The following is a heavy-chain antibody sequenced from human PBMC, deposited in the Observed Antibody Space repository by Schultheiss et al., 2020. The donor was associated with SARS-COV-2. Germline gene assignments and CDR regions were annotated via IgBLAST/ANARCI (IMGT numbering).Heavy chain of an antibody. CDR3: ARGWELLG. CDR1: GYSISSGYY. CDR2: IYHSGST. Sequence: GSLRLSCTVSGYSISSGYYWGWIRQPPGKGLEWIGSIYHSGSTYYNPSLKSRVTISVDTSKNQFSLKLSSVTAADTAVYYCARGWELLGWGQGTLVTVSS. J-gene: IGHJ4*02. D-gene: IGHD1-26*01. V-gene: IGHV4-38-2*02.